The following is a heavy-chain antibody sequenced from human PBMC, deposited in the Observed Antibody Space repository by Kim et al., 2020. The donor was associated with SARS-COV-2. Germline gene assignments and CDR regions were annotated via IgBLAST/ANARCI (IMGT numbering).Heavy chain of an antibody. CDR1: GGSISTYY. Sequence: SETLSLTCTVSGGSISTYYWSWIRQPPGKGLEWIGYIYYSGSTNYNPSLRSRVTMSVDTSTNQFSLKLSSVTAADTAVYYCAGHMEFTDDSRPFDYWGQGTRVTVSS. V-gene: IGHV4-59*08. CDR2: IYYSGST. J-gene: IGHJ4*02. D-gene: IGHD1-1*01. CDR3: AGHMEFTDDSRPFDY.